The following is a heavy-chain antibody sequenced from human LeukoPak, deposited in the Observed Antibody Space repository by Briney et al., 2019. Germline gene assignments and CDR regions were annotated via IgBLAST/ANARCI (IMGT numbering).Heavy chain of an antibody. D-gene: IGHD2-2*02. V-gene: IGHV3-30-3*01. Sequence: PGRSLRLSCAASGFTFSSYAMHWVRQAPGKGLEWVAVISYDGSNKYYADSVKGRFTISRDNSKNTLYLQMNSLRAEDTAVYYCASNTLSSTSWHTNLFDYWGQGTLVTVSS. CDR3: ASNTLSSTSWHTNLFDY. J-gene: IGHJ4*02. CDR2: ISYDGSNK. CDR1: GFTFSSYA.